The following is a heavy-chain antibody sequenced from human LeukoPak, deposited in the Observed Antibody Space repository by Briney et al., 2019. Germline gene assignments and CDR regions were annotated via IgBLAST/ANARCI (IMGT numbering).Heavy chain of an antibody. CDR2: IRSKSNSYAT. CDR1: GFTFSGSA. V-gene: IGHV3-73*01. CDR3: TTHSSSWSADYFDY. J-gene: IGHJ4*02. Sequence: GGYLRLSCEASGFTFSGSAMHWVRQASGKGLEWVGRIRSKSNSYATAYAASVKGRFTISRDDSKNTAYLQMNSLKIEDTAVYYCTTHSSSWSADYFDYWGQGTLVTVSS. D-gene: IGHD6-13*01.